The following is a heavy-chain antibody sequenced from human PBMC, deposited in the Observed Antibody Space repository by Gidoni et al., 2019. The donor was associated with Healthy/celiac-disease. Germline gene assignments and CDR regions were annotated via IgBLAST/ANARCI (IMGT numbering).Heavy chain of an antibody. CDR1: GGSISSSSYY. D-gene: IGHD5-18*01. Sequence: QLQLQESGPGLVKPSETLSLTCTVSGGSISSSSYYWGWIRQPPGKGLEWNGSIYYSGSTYYNPSLKSRVTISVDTSKNQFSLKLSSVTAADTAVYYCARQGYPFAFDIWGQGTMVTVSS. V-gene: IGHV4-39*01. J-gene: IGHJ3*02. CDR2: IYYSGST. CDR3: ARQGYPFAFDI.